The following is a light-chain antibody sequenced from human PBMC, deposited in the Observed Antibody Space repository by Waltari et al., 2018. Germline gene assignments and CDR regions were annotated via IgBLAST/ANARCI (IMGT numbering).Light chain of an antibody. CDR3: QTWDRASAV. CDR2: QHN. CDR1: RFGTKY. V-gene: IGLV3-1*01. J-gene: IGLJ3*02. Sequence: SYELTQPPSVSVSPGQTARITCSGDRFGTKYVSWYQQKSGQSPVLVNYQHNRRPSGIPERFSGSNSGDTATLTISGTQAMDEADFFCQTWDRASAVFGGGTKLTVL.